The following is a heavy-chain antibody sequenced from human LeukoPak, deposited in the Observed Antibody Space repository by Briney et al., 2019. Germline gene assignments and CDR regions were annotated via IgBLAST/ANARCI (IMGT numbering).Heavy chain of an antibody. CDR1: GFTVSSNA. V-gene: IGHV3-23*01. J-gene: IGHJ6*03. D-gene: IGHD3-10*01. CDR2: LGSDGRT. Sequence: GGSLRLSCEASGFTVSSNAMAWVRQAPGKGLEWVSGLGSDGRTHYADSVKGRFTTSRDQSKNTVYLQMNSLRAEDTALYYCARVREGFGELYYYYMDVWGKGTTVTISS. CDR3: ARVREGFGELYYYYMDV.